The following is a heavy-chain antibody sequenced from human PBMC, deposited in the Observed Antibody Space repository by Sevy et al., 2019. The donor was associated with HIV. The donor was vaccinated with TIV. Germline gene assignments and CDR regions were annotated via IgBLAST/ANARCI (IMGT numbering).Heavy chain of an antibody. CDR2: ISYDGSNK. Sequence: GGSLRLSCAASGFTFSSYAMHWVRQAPGKGLEWVAVISYDGSNKYYADSVKGRFTISRDNSKNTLYLQMNSLRAEDTAVYYCARGGAPYSVSVDYWGQGTLVTVSS. D-gene: IGHD1-26*01. J-gene: IGHJ4*02. CDR3: ARGGAPYSVSVDY. CDR1: GFTFSSYA. V-gene: IGHV3-30-3*01.